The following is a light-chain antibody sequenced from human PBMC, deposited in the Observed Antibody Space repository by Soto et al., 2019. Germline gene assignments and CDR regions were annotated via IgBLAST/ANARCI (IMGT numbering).Light chain of an antibody. J-gene: IGLJ3*02. CDR1: ALPKQY. V-gene: IGLV3-25*03. CDR2: KDS. Sequence: SYELTQPPSVSVSPGQTARITCSGDALPKQYAYWYQQKPGQAPVLVIYKDSERLSGIPERFSGSSSGTTVTLTISGVQAEDEADYYCQSADSSGTYWVFGGGTKVTVL. CDR3: QSADSSGTYWV.